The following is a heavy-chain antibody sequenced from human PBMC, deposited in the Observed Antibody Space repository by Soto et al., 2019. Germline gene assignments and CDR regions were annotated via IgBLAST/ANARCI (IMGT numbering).Heavy chain of an antibody. CDR1: GFTFSSYG. CDR2: ISYDGSNK. J-gene: IGHJ6*02. Sequence: PGGSLRLSCAASGFTFSSYGMHWVRQAPGKGLEWVAVISYDGSNKYYADSVKGRFTISRDNSKNTLYLQMNSLRAEDTAVHYCAKDDAAGGGLFYYYGMDVWGQGTTVTVS. D-gene: IGHD6-13*01. V-gene: IGHV3-30*18. CDR3: AKDDAAGGGLFYYYGMDV.